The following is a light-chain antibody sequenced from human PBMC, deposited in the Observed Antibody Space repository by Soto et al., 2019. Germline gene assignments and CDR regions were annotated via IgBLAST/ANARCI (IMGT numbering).Light chain of an antibody. CDR2: SAT. V-gene: IGKV1-16*01. Sequence: DIQMTQSPSSLSASVGDRVTITCRASQDISNFLVWLQQRPGKVPKRLIYSATRLESGVPSRFSGSGSGTDFTLTISRLEPEDFAVYYCQQYGSSPWTFGQGTKVDIK. J-gene: IGKJ1*01. CDR1: QDISNF. CDR3: QQYGSSPWT.